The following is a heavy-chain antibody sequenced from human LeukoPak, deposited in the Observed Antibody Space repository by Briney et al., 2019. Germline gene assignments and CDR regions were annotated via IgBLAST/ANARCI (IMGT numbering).Heavy chain of an antibody. CDR2: IYYSGST. J-gene: IGHJ3*02. Sequence: SETLSLTCTVSGGSISSSSYYWGWLRQPPGKGLEWIGSIYYSGSTYYNPSLKSRVTISVDTSKNQFSLKLSSVTAADTAVYYCARQGANYDILTGYSAKDAFDIWGQGTMVTVSS. CDR1: GGSISSSSYY. D-gene: IGHD3-9*01. CDR3: ARQGANYDILTGYSAKDAFDI. V-gene: IGHV4-39*01.